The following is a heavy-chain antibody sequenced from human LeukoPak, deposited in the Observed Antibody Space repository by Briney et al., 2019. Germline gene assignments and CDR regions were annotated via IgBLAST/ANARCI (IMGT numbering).Heavy chain of an antibody. D-gene: IGHD2-2*02. CDR1: GFSHSSGDY. CDR2: IYHTGTN. V-gene: IGHV4-38-2*01. CDR3: ARLGCGSTSCYKIWFDP. Sequence: KPSETLSLTCAVSGFSHSSGDYWGWIRQPPGEGLEWPGTIYHTGTNYYNPSLNSRVTIHVDTSSNLFSLRLSSVTAADTAVYYCARLGCGSTSCYKIWFDPWGQGTLVTVSS. J-gene: IGHJ5*02.